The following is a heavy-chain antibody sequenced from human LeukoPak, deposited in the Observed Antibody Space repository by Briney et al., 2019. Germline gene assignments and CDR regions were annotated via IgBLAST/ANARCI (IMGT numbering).Heavy chain of an antibody. CDR3: ARDGGFDY. J-gene: IGHJ4*02. D-gene: IGHD2-15*01. CDR2: TKPDGSAE. CDR1: GFTLRNYW. V-gene: IGHV3-7*01. Sequence: PGGSLRLSCAASGFTLRNYWMGWIRQAPGKGLEWVANTKPDGSAEYYADSVRGRFTTSRDNANNFLYLQLNSLRAEDTAVYYCARDGGFDYRGQGTLVTVSS.